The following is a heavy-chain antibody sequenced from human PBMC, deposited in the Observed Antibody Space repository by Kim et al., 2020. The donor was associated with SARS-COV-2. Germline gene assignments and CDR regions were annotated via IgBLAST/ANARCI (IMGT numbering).Heavy chain of an antibody. Sequence: GGSLRLSCAASGFSFSSYAIHWVRQAPGKGLEWVAVISYDGSNENYADSVKGRFTISRDNSKNTLYLQMNSLRAEDTAVYYCAKRGGYRSSWYGFDYWGQGTLVTVSS. CDR1: GFSFSSYA. CDR2: ISYDGSNE. D-gene: IGHD6-13*01. J-gene: IGHJ4*02. CDR3: AKRGGYRSSWYGFDY. V-gene: IGHV3-30*18.